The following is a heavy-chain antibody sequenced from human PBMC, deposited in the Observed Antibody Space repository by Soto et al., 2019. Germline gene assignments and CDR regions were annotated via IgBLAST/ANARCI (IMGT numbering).Heavy chain of an antibody. CDR1: GGSMSSYY. J-gene: IGHJ4*02. Sequence: PSETLSLTCVVSGGSMSSYYWSWIRQPPGEGLEFIGYIYNSGSAKYNPSLESRVTISADTSKNQFSLEMRSVTAADTAVYYCARLQLGYYDGNPYHYFFEFWGQGILVTVAS. CDR3: ARLQLGYYDGNPYHYFFEF. D-gene: IGHD3-22*01. V-gene: IGHV4-59*01. CDR2: IYNSGSA.